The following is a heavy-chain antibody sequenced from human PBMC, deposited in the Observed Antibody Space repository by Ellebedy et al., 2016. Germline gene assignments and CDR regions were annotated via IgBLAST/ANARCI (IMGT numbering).Heavy chain of an antibody. Sequence: GESLKISXAASGFTFSSYWMSWVRQAPGKGLEWVANIKQDGSEKYYVDSVKGRFTISRDNAKNSLYLQMNSLRAEDTAVYYCARDPQYPYSSSDDDYWGQGTLVTVSS. D-gene: IGHD6-13*01. CDR1: GFTFSSYW. V-gene: IGHV3-7*01. J-gene: IGHJ4*02. CDR2: IKQDGSEK. CDR3: ARDPQYPYSSSDDDY.